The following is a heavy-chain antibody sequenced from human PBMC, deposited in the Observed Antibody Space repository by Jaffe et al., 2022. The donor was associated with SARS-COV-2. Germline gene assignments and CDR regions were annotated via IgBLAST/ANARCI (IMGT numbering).Heavy chain of an antibody. J-gene: IGHJ3*02. CDR2: IYYSGST. CDR1: GGSISSGDYY. Sequence: QVQLQESGPGLVKPSQTLSLTCTVSGGSISSGDYYWSWIRQPPGKGLEWIGYIYYSGSTYYNPSLKSRVTISVDTSKNQFSLKLSSVTAADTAVYYCARDYRSFGGVISRAIHAYDAFDIWGQGTMVTVSS. D-gene: IGHD3-16*02. V-gene: IGHV4-30-4*01. CDR3: ARDYRSFGGVISRAIHAYDAFDI.